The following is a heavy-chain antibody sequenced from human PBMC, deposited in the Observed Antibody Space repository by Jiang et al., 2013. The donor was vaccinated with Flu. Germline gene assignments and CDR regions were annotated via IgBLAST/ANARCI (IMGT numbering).Heavy chain of an antibody. CDR3: ARDRGFGDPIINYYYYGMDV. Sequence: FSHFAINWVRQAPGHGLEWMGYIDTRKGNPVPAQGLPGRYVFSLDTSVSTAFLQISNLRAEDTAVYYCARDRGFGDPIINYYYYGMDVWGQGTTVTVSS. D-gene: IGHD3-10*01. CDR2: IDTRKGNP. J-gene: IGHJ6*02. V-gene: IGHV7-4-1*01. CDR1: FSHFA.